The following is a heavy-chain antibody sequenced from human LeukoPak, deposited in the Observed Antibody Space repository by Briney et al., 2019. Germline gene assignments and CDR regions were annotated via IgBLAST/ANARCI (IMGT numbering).Heavy chain of an antibody. CDR2: IGTAGGT. CDR1: GFTFSSYD. V-gene: IGHV3-13*01. D-gene: IGHD2-2*01. Sequence: PGGSLRLSCAASGFTFSSYDMHWVRQATGKGLERVSAIGTAGGTYYADSVKGRFTISRDNSKITLYLQMNSLRAEDTAVYYCAHGSMYQLDYWGQGTLVTVSS. J-gene: IGHJ4*02. CDR3: AHGSMYQLDY.